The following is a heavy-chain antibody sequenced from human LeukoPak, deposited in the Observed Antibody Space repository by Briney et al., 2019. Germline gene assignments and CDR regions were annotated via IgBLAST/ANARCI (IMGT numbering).Heavy chain of an antibody. CDR1: GFTFSSYS. CDR2: ISSSSSYI. J-gene: IGHJ4*02. CDR3: ARDLYGDYAFDY. D-gene: IGHD4-17*01. Sequence: GGSLRLSCAASGFTFSSYSMNWVRQAPGKGLEWVSSISSSSSYIYYADSVKGRFTISRDNAKNSLYLQMNSLRAEDTAVYYCARDLYGDYAFDYWGQGTLVTVSS. V-gene: IGHV3-21*01.